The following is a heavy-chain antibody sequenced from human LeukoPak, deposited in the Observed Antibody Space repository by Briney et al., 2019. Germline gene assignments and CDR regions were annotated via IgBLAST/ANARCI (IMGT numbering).Heavy chain of an antibody. CDR2: VTGSGSST. J-gene: IGHJ4*02. CDR3: AGGYYFDY. V-gene: IGHV3-23*01. Sequence: GGSLRLSCAASGFTFSSYAMSWVRQAPGKGLEWVSSVTGSGSSTYYADSVKGRFTISRDNSKNTLYLQMNSLRADETAVYYCAGGYYFDYWGQGTLVTVSS. CDR1: GFTFSSYA.